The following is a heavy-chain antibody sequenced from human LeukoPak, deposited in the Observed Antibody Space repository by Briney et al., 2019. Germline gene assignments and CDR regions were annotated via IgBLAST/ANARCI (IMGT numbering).Heavy chain of an antibody. J-gene: IGHJ4*02. V-gene: IGHV3-23*01. CDR3: AKGAIVVVVAATAPFDC. CDR2: ISGSGGST. CDR1: GFTFSSYA. Sequence: GGSLRLSCAASGFTFSSYAMSWVRQAPGKGLEWVSAISGSGGSTYYADSVKGRFTISRDNSKNTLYLQMNSLRAEDTAVYYCAKGAIVVVVAATAPFDCWGQGTLVTVSS. D-gene: IGHD2-15*01.